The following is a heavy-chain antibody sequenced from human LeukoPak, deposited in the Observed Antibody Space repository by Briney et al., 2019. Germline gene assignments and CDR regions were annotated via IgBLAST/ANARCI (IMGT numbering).Heavy chain of an antibody. CDR1: GYTFTCYG. D-gene: IGHD3-10*01. Sequence: GASVKLSCKASGYTFTCYGISWVRQAPGQGLEWMGGISAYNGNTNSAQKFQGRVTITTDESASTAYMELSSLRSEDTAVYYCASGEYYGSGSYWDPYYFDYWGQGTLVTVSS. J-gene: IGHJ4*02. CDR2: ISAYNGNT. CDR3: ASGEYYGSGSYWDPYYFDY. V-gene: IGHV1-18*01.